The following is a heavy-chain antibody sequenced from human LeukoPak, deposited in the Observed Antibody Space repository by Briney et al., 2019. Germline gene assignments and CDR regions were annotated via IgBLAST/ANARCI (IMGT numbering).Heavy chain of an antibody. CDR3: ARDSGSSGWYGY. V-gene: IGHV4-59*12. CDR1: GVSISSYY. Sequence: SETLSLTCTVSGVSISSYYWSWIRQPPGKGLEWIGYIYYSGSTYYNPSLKSRVTISVDTSKNQFSLKLSSVTAADTAVYYCARDSGSSGWYGYWGQGTLVTVSS. J-gene: IGHJ4*02. D-gene: IGHD6-19*01. CDR2: IYYSGST.